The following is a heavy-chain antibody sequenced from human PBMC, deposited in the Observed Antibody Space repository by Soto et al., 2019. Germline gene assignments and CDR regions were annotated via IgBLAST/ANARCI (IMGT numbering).Heavy chain of an antibody. Sequence: QVQLVQSGAAVKKPGSSVKVSCKASGGTFSSYAISWVRQAPGQGLEWMGGIIPIFDTANYAQKFQGRVTITADKSTRTDYMELSSLRSEDTAVYYCARAHVDSDDLWSGELYYYFYSGMDVLGQGTTVTVSS. CDR3: ARAHVDSDDLWSGELYYYFYSGMDV. V-gene: IGHV1-69*06. D-gene: IGHD3-3*01. CDR2: IIPIFDTA. J-gene: IGHJ6*02. CDR1: GGTFSSYA.